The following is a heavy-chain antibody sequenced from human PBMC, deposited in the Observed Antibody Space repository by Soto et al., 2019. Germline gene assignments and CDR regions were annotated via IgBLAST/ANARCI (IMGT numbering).Heavy chain of an antibody. J-gene: IGHJ4*02. CDR2: ISASNGKT. D-gene: IGHD6-13*01. V-gene: IGHV1-18*01. Sequence: QVQLVQSGAEVKKPGASVKVSCKASGYTFTSYGISWVRQAPGQGLEWMGWISASNGKTNYAQQLQGRVTMTTNTSTSTAYMELRSLRSDDTAVDYCARDWAAAGHFDYWGQGTLVTVSS. CDR1: GYTFTSYG. CDR3: ARDWAAAGHFDY.